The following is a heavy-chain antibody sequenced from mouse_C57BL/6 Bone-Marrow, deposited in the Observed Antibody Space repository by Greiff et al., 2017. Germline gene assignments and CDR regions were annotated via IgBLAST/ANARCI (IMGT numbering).Heavy chain of an antibody. D-gene: IGHD1-1*01. Sequence: VQGVESGAELAKPGASVKLSCKASGYTFTSYWMHWVQQRPGQGLEWIGYINPSSGYTKYNQKFKDKATLTADKSSSTAYMQLSSLTYEDSAVYYCARGDTVVADYYAMDYWGQGTSVTVSS. CDR2: INPSSGYT. J-gene: IGHJ4*01. V-gene: IGHV1-7*01. CDR3: ARGDTVVADYYAMDY. CDR1: GYTFTSYW.